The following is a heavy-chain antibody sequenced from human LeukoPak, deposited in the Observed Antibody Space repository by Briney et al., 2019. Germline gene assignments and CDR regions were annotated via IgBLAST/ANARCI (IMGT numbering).Heavy chain of an antibody. J-gene: IGHJ4*02. D-gene: IGHD5-12*01. V-gene: IGHV3-43D*03. CDR2: ISWDGGST. CDR3: AAMSGYSGYDHDY. CDR1: GFTFDDYA. Sequence: SGGSLRLSCAASGFTFDDYAMHWVRQAPGKGLEWVSLISWDGGSTYYADSVKGRFTISRDNAKNSLYLQMNSLRAEDTAVYYCAAMSGYSGYDHDYWGQGTLVTVSS.